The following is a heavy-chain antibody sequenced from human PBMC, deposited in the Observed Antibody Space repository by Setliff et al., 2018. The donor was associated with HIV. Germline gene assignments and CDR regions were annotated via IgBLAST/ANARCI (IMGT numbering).Heavy chain of an antibody. J-gene: IGHJ4*02. Sequence: GGSLRLSCAAFGFTFSSYGMHWVRQAPGKGLEWVAFIRNDGSDKHYVESVKGRFTISRDNSKKTLYLQMNRLRAEDTAVYYCAMSPYSSGLFDYWGQGTLVTVSS. D-gene: IGHD6-19*01. CDR1: GFTFSSYG. V-gene: IGHV3-30*02. CDR2: IRNDGSDK. CDR3: AMSPYSSGLFDY.